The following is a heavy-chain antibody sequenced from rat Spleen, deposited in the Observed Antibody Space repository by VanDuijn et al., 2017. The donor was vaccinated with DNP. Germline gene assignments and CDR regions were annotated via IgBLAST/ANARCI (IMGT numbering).Heavy chain of an antibody. CDR3: ARHDGYGNWFAY. Sequence: EVQLVESDGGLVQPGRSLKLSCAASGFTFSDYYMAWVRQAPTKGLEWVATISYDGSSTYYRDSVKDRFTISRDNAKSTLYLQMDSLRSEDTATYYCARHDGYGNWFAYWGQGTLVTVSS. CDR1: GFTFSDYY. CDR2: ISYDGSST. D-gene: IGHD1-12*03. V-gene: IGHV5-29*01. J-gene: IGHJ3*01.